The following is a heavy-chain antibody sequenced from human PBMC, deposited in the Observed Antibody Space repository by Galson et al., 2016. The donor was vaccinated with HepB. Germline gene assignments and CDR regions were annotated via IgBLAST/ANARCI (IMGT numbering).Heavy chain of an antibody. J-gene: IGHJ6*02. CDR3: ARDLGASGGMDV. V-gene: IGHV6-1*01. Sequence: CAISGDSVFDNIAAWNWIRQSPSRGLEWLGRTYYRSKWHFGYAVSVKSRIIINPDTSKNQFSLQLHSVTPEDTAVYYCARDLGASGGMDVWGQGTTVTASS. CDR2: TYYRSKWHF. CDR1: GDSVFDNIAA.